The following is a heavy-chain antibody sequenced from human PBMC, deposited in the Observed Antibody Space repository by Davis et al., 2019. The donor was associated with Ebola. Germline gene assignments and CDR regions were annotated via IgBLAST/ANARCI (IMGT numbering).Heavy chain of an antibody. CDR3: ARVSPGLRLGELSTYDAFDI. Sequence: ASVQVSCKASGYTFTGYYMHWVRQAPGQGLEWMGRINPNSGGTNYAQKFQGRVTMTRDTSISTAYMELRSLRSDDTAVYYCARVSPGLRLGELSTYDAFDIWGQGTMVTVSS. V-gene: IGHV1-2*06. D-gene: IGHD3-16*02. CDR1: GYTFTGYY. CDR2: INPNSGGT. J-gene: IGHJ3*02.